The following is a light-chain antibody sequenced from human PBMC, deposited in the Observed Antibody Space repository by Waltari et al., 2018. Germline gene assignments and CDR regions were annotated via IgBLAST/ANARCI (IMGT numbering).Light chain of an antibody. CDR2: WAS. CDR1: QNLLYNSDNKNY. Sequence: DIVMTQSPDSLAVSLGERVTINCRSSQNLLYNSDNKNYLAWFQQKPGQPPKLLIYWASTRESGVPDRFSGSGSGTEFTLTISSLQAADGAVYYCQQCYSTPYTFGQGTKLEIK. V-gene: IGKV4-1*01. CDR3: QQCYSTPYT. J-gene: IGKJ2*01.